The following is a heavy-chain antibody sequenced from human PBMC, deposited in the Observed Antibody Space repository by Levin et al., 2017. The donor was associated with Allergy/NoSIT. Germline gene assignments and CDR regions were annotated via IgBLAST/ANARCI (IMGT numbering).Heavy chain of an antibody. J-gene: IGHJ5*02. D-gene: IGHD7-27*01. CDR3: ARPHWEISGS. CDR2: IKQDGSET. CDR1: GFTFSSYW. V-gene: IGHV3-7*04. Sequence: GESLKISCAASGFTFSSYWMSWARQAPGKGLEWVANIKQDGSETYYVDSVKGRFTISRDNAKNSLYLQMNSLRAEDTAVYYCARPHWEISGSWGQGTLVTVSS.